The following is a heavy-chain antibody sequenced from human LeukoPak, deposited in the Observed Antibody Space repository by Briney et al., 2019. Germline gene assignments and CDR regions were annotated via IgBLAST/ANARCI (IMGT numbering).Heavy chain of an antibody. V-gene: IGHV1-2*04. CDR2: INPNSGST. J-gene: IGHJ6*02. CDR1: GYTFTGYY. Sequence: ASVKVSCKASGYTFTGYYMHWVRQAPGQGLEWMGWINPNSGSTNYAQKFQGWVTMTRDTSISTAYMELSRLRSDDTAVYYCARDRGNVDTAMVGYGMDVWGQGTTVTVSS. CDR3: ARDRGNVDTAMVGYGMDV. D-gene: IGHD5-18*01.